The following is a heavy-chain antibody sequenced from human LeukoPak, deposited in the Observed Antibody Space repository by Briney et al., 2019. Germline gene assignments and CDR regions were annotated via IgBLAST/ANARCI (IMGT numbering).Heavy chain of an antibody. CDR2: ISSSSSSYI. D-gene: IGHD2-21*01. Sequence: GGSLRLSCAASGFTFSSYGMHWVRQAPGKGLEWVSSISSSSSSYIYYADSVKGRFTISRDNAKNSLYLQMNSLRAEDTAVYYCARHFESSIMDVWGQGTTVTVSS. J-gene: IGHJ6*02. CDR1: GFTFSSYG. CDR3: ARHFESSIMDV. V-gene: IGHV3-21*01.